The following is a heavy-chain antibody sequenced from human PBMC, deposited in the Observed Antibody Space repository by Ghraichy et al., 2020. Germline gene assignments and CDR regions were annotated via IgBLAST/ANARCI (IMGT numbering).Heavy chain of an antibody. CDR2: ISGSGGST. Sequence: GGSLRLSCAASGFTFSTYAMSWVRQAPGKGMEWVSAISGSGGSTYYADSVKGRFTISRDTSKNTLYLQMNSLTAEDTAVDYCSWAHCSSTSCYWSFDYWGQGTLVTVSS. D-gene: IGHD2-2*01. CDR1: GFTFSTYA. J-gene: IGHJ4*02. V-gene: IGHV3-23*01. CDR3: SWAHCSSTSCYWSFDY.